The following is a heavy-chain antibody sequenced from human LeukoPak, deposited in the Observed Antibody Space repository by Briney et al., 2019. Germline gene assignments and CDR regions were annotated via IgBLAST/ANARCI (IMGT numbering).Heavy chain of an antibody. CDR1: GFTFSSYA. J-gene: IGHJ4*02. V-gene: IGHV3-23*01. Sequence: PGRSLRLSCAASGFTFSSYAMHWVRQAPGKGLEWVSAISGSGGSTYYADSVKGRFTISRDNAKNSLYLQTNSLRAEDTAVYYCARGPYLGGWFDYWGQGTLVTVSS. D-gene: IGHD6-19*01. CDR2: ISGSGGST. CDR3: ARGPYLGGWFDY.